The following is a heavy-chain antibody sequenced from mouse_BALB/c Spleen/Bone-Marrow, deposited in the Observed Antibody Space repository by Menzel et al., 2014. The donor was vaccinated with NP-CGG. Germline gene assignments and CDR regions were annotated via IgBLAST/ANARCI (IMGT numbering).Heavy chain of an antibody. CDR1: GFTFSSYG. Sequence: VQLKDSGRDLVKPGGSLKLSCAASGFTFSSYGMSWVRQTPDKRLEWVATISSGGSYTYYPDSVKGRFTISRDNAKNTLYLQMSSLKSEDTAMYYCARPYDFGAWFAYWGQGTLVTVSA. D-gene: IGHD2-4*01. CDR3: ARPYDFGAWFAY. CDR2: ISSGGSYT. J-gene: IGHJ3*01. V-gene: IGHV5-6*01.